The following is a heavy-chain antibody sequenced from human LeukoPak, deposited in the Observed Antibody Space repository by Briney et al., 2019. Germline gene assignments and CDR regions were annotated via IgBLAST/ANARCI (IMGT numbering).Heavy chain of an antibody. V-gene: IGHV4-59*08. CDR1: GGSISSYY. Sequence: SETLSLTCTVSGGSISSYYWSWIRQPPGKGLEWIGYIYYSGSTNYNPSLKSRVTISVDTSKNQFSLKLSSVTAADTAVYYCARQSDRGWFDPWGQGTLVTVSS. CDR3: ARQSDRGWFDP. D-gene: IGHD3-22*01. CDR2: IYYSGST. J-gene: IGHJ5*02.